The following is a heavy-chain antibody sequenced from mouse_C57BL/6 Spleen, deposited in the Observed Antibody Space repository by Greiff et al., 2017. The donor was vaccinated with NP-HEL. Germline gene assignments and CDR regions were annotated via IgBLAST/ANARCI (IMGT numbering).Heavy chain of an antibody. CDR3: ARPYGSSYLDY. D-gene: IGHD1-1*01. CDR2: IYPRSGNT. Sequence: VQLQQSGAELARPGASVKLSCKASGYTFTSYGISWVKQRTGQGLEWIGEIYPRSGNTYYNEKFKGKATLTADKSSSTAYMELSSLTSEDSAVYCWARPYGSSYLDYWRQGTTLTVSS. CDR1: GYTFTSYG. J-gene: IGHJ2*01. V-gene: IGHV1-81*01.